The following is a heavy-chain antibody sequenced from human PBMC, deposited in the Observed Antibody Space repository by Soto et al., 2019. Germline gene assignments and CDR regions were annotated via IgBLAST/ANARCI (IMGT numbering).Heavy chain of an antibody. J-gene: IGHJ4*02. D-gene: IGHD3-22*01. V-gene: IGHV3-48*03. Sequence: GGSLRLSCAASGFTFSSYEMNWVRQAPGKGLEWVSYISSSGSTIYYADSVKGRFTISRDNAKNSLYLQMNSLRAEDTAVYYCARHYYDSSGYYSGNDYWGQGTPVTVSS. CDR3: ARHYYDSSGYYSGNDY. CDR1: GFTFSSYE. CDR2: ISSSGSTI.